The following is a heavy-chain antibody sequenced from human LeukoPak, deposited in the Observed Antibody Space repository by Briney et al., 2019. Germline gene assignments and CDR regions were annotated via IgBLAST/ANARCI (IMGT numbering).Heavy chain of an antibody. Sequence: SGGSLRLSCAASGFTFSSYWMSWVRQAPGKGLEWVANIKQDGSEKYYVDSVKGRFTISRDNAKSSLYLQMNSLRAEDTAVYYCARDPGLRFWYSFDYWGQGTLVTVSS. CDR1: GFTFSSYW. D-gene: IGHD1-26*01. CDR2: IKQDGSEK. J-gene: IGHJ4*02. V-gene: IGHV3-7*01. CDR3: ARDPGLRFWYSFDY.